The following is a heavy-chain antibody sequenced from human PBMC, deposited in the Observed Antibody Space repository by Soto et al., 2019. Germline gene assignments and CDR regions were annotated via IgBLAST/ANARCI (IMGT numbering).Heavy chain of an antibody. J-gene: IGHJ3*02. CDR3: ARDLDAFDT. CDR2: IYSGENA. V-gene: IGHV3-53*01. Sequence: EVQLVQSGGGLVQPGGSLRLSCAGYGVTVTSNYMNWVRQAPGKGLEWVSVIYSGENAYYADSVAGRFTIFRDNSKNTLYLQMNSLRVEDTAVYYCARDLDAFDTWGQGTTVIVSS. CDR1: GVTVTSNY.